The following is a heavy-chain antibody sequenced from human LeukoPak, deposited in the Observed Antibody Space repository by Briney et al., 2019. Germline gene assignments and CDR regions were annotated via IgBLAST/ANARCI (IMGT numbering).Heavy chain of an antibody. CDR3: ARVGEVVAATSGYY. D-gene: IGHD2-15*01. CDR1: GYTFTSYG. J-gene: IGHJ4*02. V-gene: IGHV1-2*06. CDR2: INPNSGGT. Sequence: ASVKVSCKASGYTFTSYGISWVRQAPGQGLEWMGRINPNSGGTNYAQKFQGRVTMTRDTSISTAYMELSRLRSDDTAVYYCARVGEVVAATSGYYWGQGTLVTVSS.